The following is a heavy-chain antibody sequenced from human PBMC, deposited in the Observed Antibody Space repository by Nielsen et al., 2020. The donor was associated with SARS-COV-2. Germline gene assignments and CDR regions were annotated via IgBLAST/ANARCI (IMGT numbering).Heavy chain of an antibody. J-gene: IGHJ4*02. CDR2: ISYDGSNK. V-gene: IGHV3-30*18. D-gene: IGHD1-26*01. Sequence: GESLKISCAASGFTFSSYGMHWVRQAPGKGLEWVAVISYDGSNKYYADSVKGRFTISRDNSKNTLYLQMNSLRAEDTAVYYCAKGAGGSYPPPSGYWGQGTLVTVSS. CDR3: AKGAGGSYPPPSGY. CDR1: GFTFSSYG.